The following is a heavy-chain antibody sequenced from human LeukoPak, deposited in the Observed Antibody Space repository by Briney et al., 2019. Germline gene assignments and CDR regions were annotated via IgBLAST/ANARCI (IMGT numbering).Heavy chain of an antibody. D-gene: IGHD6-6*01. CDR2: IYPGDSDT. J-gene: IGHJ4*02. V-gene: IGHV5-51*01. Sequence: GECLKISCKGSGYSFTSYWIGWVRQPPGKGLEWMGIIYPGDSDTRYSASFQGQVTISADKSISTAYLQWSSLKASDTAMYYCARPPKYSSSPYYFDYWGQGTLVTVSS. CDR3: ARPPKYSSSPYYFDY. CDR1: GYSFTSYW.